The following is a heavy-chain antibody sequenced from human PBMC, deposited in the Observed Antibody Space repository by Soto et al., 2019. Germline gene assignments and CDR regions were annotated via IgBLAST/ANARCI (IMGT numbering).Heavy chain of an antibody. Sequence: QVQLVQSGAEVKKPGASVKVSCKASGYTFTNYDINWVRQATGHGLEWMGWMNPNSGNTGYAQKFQGRVTMTRDTSINTAYMVLSSLRSEDTAIYDCARVGWLDHWGQGTLVTVSS. CDR3: ARVGWLDH. CDR2: MNPNSGNT. J-gene: IGHJ5*02. V-gene: IGHV1-8*01. CDR1: GYTFTNYD. D-gene: IGHD3-16*01.